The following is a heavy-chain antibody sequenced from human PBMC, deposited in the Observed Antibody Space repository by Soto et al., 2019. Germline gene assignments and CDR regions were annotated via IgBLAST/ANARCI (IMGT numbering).Heavy chain of an antibody. CDR1: GYTFTNYA. J-gene: IGHJ4*02. CDR3: ARPYDSSQSPRFDY. V-gene: IGHV1-3*04. CDR2: INTGKGNT. D-gene: IGHD3-22*01. Sequence: GASVKVSCKASGYTFTNYAMHWVRQAPGQRLEWMGWINTGKGNTKISQNLQGRVSMTTDTSTTTAYMELRSLRSDDTAVYYCARPYDSSQSPRFDYWGQGTLVTVSS.